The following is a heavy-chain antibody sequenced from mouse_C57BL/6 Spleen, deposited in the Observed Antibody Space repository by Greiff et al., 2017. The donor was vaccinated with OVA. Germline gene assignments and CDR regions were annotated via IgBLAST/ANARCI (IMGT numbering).Heavy chain of an antibody. CDR3: ARSLLTGTGYFDV. CDR1: GYSFTSYY. J-gene: IGHJ1*03. D-gene: IGHD4-1*01. CDR2: IYPGSGNT. Sequence: VQGVESGPELVKPGASVKISCKASGYSFTSYYIHWVKQRPGQGLEWIGWIYPGSGNTKYNEKFKGKATLTADTSSSTAYMQLSSLTSEDSAVYYCARSLLTGTGYFDVWGTGTTVTVSS. V-gene: IGHV1-66*01.